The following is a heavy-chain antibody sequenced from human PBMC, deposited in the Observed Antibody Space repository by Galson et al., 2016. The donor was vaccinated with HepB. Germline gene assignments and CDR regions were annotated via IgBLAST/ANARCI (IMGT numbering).Heavy chain of an antibody. CDR1: GDSISSNTYY. CDR2: IYYSGTT. D-gene: IGHD3-16*02. CDR3: ARESGRYYDYDYGMDV. J-gene: IGHJ6*02. Sequence: SETLSLTCTVSGDSISSNTYYWGWIRQPPGKGLEWIGSIYYSGTTYYNPSLKSRVTISVDTSKNQFSLKLSSVTAADTAMYYCARESGRYYDYDYGMDVWGQGTTVTVSS. V-gene: IGHV4-39*07.